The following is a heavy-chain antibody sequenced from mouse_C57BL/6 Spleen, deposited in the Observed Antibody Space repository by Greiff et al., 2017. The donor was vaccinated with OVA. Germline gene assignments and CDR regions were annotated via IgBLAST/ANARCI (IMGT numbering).Heavy chain of an antibody. V-gene: IGHV1-81*01. CDR2: IYPRSGNT. CDR1: GYTFTSYG. J-gene: IGHJ4*01. Sequence: QVQLKESGAELARPGASVKLSCKASGYTFTSYGISWVKQRTGQGLEWIGEIYPRSGNTYYNEKFKGKATLTADKSSSTAYMELRSLTSEDSAVYFCARPAQATLYAMDYWGQGTSVTVSS. CDR3: ARPAQATLYAMDY. D-gene: IGHD3-2*02.